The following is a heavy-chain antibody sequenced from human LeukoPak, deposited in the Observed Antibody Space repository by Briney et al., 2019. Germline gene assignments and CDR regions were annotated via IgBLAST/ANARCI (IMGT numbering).Heavy chain of an antibody. CDR3: ARTQYYYDSSGYYLDY. CDR2: IIPIFGTA. J-gene: IGHJ4*02. CDR1: GGTFSSYA. V-gene: IGHV1-69*06. D-gene: IGHD3-22*01. Sequence: SVKVSCKASGGTFSSYAISWVRQAPGQGLEWMGGIIPIFGTANYAQKFQGRVTTTADKSTSTAYMELSSLRSEDTAVYYCARTQYYYDSSGYYLDYWGQGTLVTVSS.